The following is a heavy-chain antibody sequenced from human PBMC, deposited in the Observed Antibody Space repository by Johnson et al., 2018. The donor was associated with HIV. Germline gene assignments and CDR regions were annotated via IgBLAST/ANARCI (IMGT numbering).Heavy chain of an antibody. D-gene: IGHD3-22*01. V-gene: IGHV3-30*19. J-gene: IGHJ3*02. Sequence: QVQLVESGGGVVQPGRSLRLSCAASGFTFSNYGIHWVRQAPGKGLEWVAVISYDGSNKYYADSVKGRFTISRDNSKNTLYLQMNSLRAEDTAVYYCARERNMIVVDDDAFDIWGQGTMVTVSS. CDR2: ISYDGSNK. CDR1: GFTFSNYG. CDR3: ARERNMIVVDDDAFDI.